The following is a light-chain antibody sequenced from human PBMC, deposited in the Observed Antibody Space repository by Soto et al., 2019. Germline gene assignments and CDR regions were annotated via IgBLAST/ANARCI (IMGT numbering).Light chain of an antibody. CDR3: LQTYKRTRT. Sequence: DIQMTQSPSSLSASVGDRVTITCRASLTIGDSLSWFQQKAGKPPTLLIYGASALQSGVPARFSGSGSGTDFTLTIGNMQREDFATYYCLQTYKRTRTFGQGTKVDIK. J-gene: IGKJ1*01. V-gene: IGKV1-39*01. CDR2: GAS. CDR1: LTIGDS.